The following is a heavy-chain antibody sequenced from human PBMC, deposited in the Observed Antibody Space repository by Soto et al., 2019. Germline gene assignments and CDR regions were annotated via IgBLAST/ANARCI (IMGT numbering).Heavy chain of an antibody. CDR1: GGSVSSGSYH. CDR3: PRDGRGLEG. CDR2: IFFTGST. Sequence: PSATLSLTCTVSGGSVSSGSYHWSWIRQPPGKGLEWIGYIFFTGSTNYNPSLTSRVTISVDTSKNQFSLKLRSVTAADTAGDYCPRDGRGLEGWGQRVTLTVAS. D-gene: IGHD1-1*01. J-gene: IGHJ3*01. V-gene: IGHV4-61*01.